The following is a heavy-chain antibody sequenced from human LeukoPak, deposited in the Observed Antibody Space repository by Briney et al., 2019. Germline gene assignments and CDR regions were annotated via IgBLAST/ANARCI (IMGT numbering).Heavy chain of an antibody. V-gene: IGHV1-46*01. CDR3: ARGGETLERPFSIVVVVAAAAHAFDI. CDR1: GYTFTSYY. D-gene: IGHD2-15*01. J-gene: IGHJ3*02. CDR2: INPSGGST. Sequence: ASVKVSCKASGYTFTSYYMHWVRQAPGQGLEWMGTINPSGGSTSYAQKFQGRVTMTRDTSTSTVYMELSSLRSEDTAVYYCARGGETLERPFSIVVVVAAAAHAFDIWGQGTMVTVSS.